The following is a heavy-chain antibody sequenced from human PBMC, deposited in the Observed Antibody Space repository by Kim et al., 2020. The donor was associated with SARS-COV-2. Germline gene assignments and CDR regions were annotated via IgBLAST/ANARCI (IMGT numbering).Heavy chain of an antibody. CDR3: ARDQSYYGSGSYYRDAFDI. J-gene: IGHJ3*02. Sequence: RRVTISVHTSKNQFSLKLSSVTAADTAVYYCARDQSYYGSGSYYRDAFDIWGQGTMVTVSS. D-gene: IGHD3-10*01. V-gene: IGHV4-30-2*05.